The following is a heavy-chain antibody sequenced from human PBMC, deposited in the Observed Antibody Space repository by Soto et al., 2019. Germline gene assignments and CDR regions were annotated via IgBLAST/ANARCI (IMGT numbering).Heavy chain of an antibody. CDR1: GGSISSSIYY. CDR3: ARLPRTYNDYVA. D-gene: IGHD4-17*01. V-gene: IGHV4-39*01. J-gene: IGHJ5*02. Sequence: QLQLQESGPGLGKPSETLSLTCTVSGGSISSSIYYWGWIRQPPGKGLEWIGSAYYIGSVYYTPSLKSRVTRSVDPSKNQFSLELRSVTAADTAVYYCARLPRTYNDYVAWGQGTLVTVSS. CDR2: AYYIGSV.